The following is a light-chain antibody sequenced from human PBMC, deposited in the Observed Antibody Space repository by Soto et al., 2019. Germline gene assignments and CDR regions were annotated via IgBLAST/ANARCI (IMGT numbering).Light chain of an antibody. Sequence: QAVVTQPPSVSGAPGQRVTISCTGSSSNIGAGYDVHWYQQLPGTAPKLLISNNSDRPSGVPDRFSGSKSGTSASLAITGLQAEDEADYYCQSYDSSLSGYVVFGGGTKLTVL. CDR1: SSNIGAGYD. CDR2: NNS. CDR3: QSYDSSLSGYVV. J-gene: IGLJ2*01. V-gene: IGLV1-40*01.